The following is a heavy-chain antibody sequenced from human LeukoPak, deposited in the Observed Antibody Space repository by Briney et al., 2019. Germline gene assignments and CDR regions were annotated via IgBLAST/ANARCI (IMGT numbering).Heavy chain of an antibody. J-gene: IGHJ3*02. Sequence: SETLSLTCTVSGGSISSSSYYWGWIRQPPGKGLEWIGSIYYSGSTYYNPSLKSRVTMSVDTSKNQFSLKLSSVTAADTAVYYCARDSSSWYSGAFDIWGQGTMVTVSS. V-gene: IGHV4-39*07. CDR2: IYYSGST. D-gene: IGHD6-13*01. CDR1: GGSISSSSYY. CDR3: ARDSSSWYSGAFDI.